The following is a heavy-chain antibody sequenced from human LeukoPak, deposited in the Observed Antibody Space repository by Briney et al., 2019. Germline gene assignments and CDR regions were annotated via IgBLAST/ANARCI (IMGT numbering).Heavy chain of an antibody. J-gene: IGHJ4*02. CDR3: AREAYYEWGYCFDY. CDR1: GFTFSSYG. D-gene: IGHD3-22*01. CDR2: IWYDGSNK. Sequence: GRSLRLSCAASGFTFSSYGMHWVRQAPGKGLEWVAVIWYDGSNKYYADSVKGRFTISRDNSKNTLYLKMNSLRAEDTAVYYCAREAYYEWGYCFDYWGQGTLFTVSS. V-gene: IGHV3-33*01.